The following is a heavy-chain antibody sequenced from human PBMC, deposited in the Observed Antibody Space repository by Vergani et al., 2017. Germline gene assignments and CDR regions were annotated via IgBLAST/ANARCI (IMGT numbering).Heavy chain of an antibody. J-gene: IGHJ4*02. V-gene: IGHV3-33*06. CDR3: AKELIVPGAVPIVTPFDH. CDR1: GFTFSSYG. Sequence: QVQLVESGGGVVQPGRSLRLSCAASGFTFSSYGMHWVRQAPGKGLEWVAVIWYDGSNKYYADSVKGRFTISRDNSKNTLYLQMNSLRAEDTAVYYCAKELIVPGAVPIVTPFDHWGQGTLVTVSS. D-gene: IGHD6-13*01. CDR2: IWYDGSNK.